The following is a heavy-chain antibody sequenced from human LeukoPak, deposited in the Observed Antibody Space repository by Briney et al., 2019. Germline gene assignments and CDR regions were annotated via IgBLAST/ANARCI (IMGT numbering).Heavy chain of an antibody. J-gene: IGHJ4*02. CDR3: ARSQFGSWYYFDY. CDR2: ITSSNHI. V-gene: IGHV3-21*01. Sequence: PGGSLRLSCAASGFIFSTYTMNWVRQAPGKGLEWVSSITSSNHIYYADSLKGRFTISRDNAKNSLYLQMNSLTAEDTAVYYCARSQFGSWYYFDYWGQGTLVTVSS. CDR1: GFIFSTYT. D-gene: IGHD6-13*01.